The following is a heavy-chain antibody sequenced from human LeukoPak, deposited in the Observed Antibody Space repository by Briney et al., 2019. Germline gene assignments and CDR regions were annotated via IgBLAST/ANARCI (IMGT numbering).Heavy chain of an antibody. D-gene: IGHD2-2*01. CDR2: ISWNSGSI. Sequence: AWGSLRLSCAASTFTFDDYAMHWLRQAPGKGLEWVSGISWNSGSIGYADSVKGRFTISRDNAKNSLYLQRHSLRAEDTSLYYCAKDNVRYCSSTSCPTPFDYWGQGTMVTVSS. J-gene: IGHJ4*02. CDR3: AKDNVRYCSSTSCPTPFDY. CDR1: TFTFDDYA. V-gene: IGHV3-9*01.